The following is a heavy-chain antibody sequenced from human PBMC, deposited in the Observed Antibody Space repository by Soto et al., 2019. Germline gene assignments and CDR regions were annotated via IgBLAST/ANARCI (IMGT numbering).Heavy chain of an antibody. V-gene: IGHV3-23*01. CDR1: GFTFSSYA. J-gene: IGHJ5*02. D-gene: IGHD2-2*01. Sequence: PGGSLRLSCAASGFTFSSYAMSWVRQAPGKGLEWVSAISGSGGSTYYADSVKGRFTISRDNSKNTLYLQMNSLRAEDTAVYYCAKMLASWPDPNWFDPWGQGTLVTVSS. CDR2: ISGSGGST. CDR3: AKMLASWPDPNWFDP.